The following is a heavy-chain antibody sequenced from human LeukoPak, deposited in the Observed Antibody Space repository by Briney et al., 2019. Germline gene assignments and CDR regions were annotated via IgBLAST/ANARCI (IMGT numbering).Heavy chain of an antibody. V-gene: IGHV3-53*01. Sequence: PGGSLRLSRAASGLNVSNNYMNWVRQAPGKGLEWVSVIFSSGPTYYADSVKGRFTISRDTYKNALYLQMNSLRAEDTAVYYCAISGLGFGEFRGLDYWGQGTLVTVSS. CDR2: IFSSGPT. J-gene: IGHJ4*02. D-gene: IGHD3-10*01. CDR1: GLNVSNNY. CDR3: AISGLGFGEFRGLDY.